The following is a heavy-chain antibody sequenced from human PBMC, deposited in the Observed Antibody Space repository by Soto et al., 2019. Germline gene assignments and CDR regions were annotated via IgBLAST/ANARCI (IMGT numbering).Heavy chain of an antibody. CDR3: TYDYGDFLGNFDY. Sequence: PGGSLRLSCAASGFTFSVSAMHWVRHASGKGLEWVGRIRSKANSYATAYAASVKGRFTISRDDSKNTAYLQMNSLKTEDTAVYYCTYDYGDFLGNFDYWGQGTLVTVSS. V-gene: IGHV3-73*01. D-gene: IGHD4-17*01. CDR2: IRSKANSYAT. CDR1: GFTFSVSA. J-gene: IGHJ4*02.